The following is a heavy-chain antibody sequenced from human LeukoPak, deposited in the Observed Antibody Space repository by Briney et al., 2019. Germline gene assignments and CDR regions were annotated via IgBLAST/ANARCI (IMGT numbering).Heavy chain of an antibody. J-gene: IGHJ6*02. CDR2: IYYSGST. D-gene: IGHD5-12*01. Sequence: SSETLSLTCTVSGGSISSGDYYWSWIRQPPGKGLEWIGYIYYSGSTYYNPSLKSRVTISVDTSKNQFSLKLGSVTAADTAVYYCARVGIVATAYYYYGMDVWGQGTTVTVSS. CDR1: GGSISSGDYY. CDR3: ARVGIVATAYYYYGMDV. V-gene: IGHV4-30-4*01.